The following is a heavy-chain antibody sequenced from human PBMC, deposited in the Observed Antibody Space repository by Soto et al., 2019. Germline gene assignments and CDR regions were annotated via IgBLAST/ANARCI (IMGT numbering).Heavy chain of an antibody. CDR1: GFSFSNYA. CDR2: ISGPGSTI. V-gene: IGHV3-23*01. Sequence: EVQLLEAGGNLIQPGGSLRLSCAASGFSFSNYAMSWVRQAPGQGLEWLSAISGPGSTIYYADSVKGRFTISRDNSKNKLYLQMNSLTGEDTAVYYCAKMLTMVRGVTGLRDFDFWGQGTLVTVSS. CDR3: AKMLTMVRGVTGLRDFDF. D-gene: IGHD3-10*01. J-gene: IGHJ4*02.